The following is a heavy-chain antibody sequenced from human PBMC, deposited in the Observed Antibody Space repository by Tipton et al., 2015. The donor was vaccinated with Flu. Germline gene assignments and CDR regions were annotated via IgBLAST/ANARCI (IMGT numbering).Heavy chain of an antibody. CDR1: GFSFSSFG. J-gene: IGHJ4*02. D-gene: IGHD4-17*01. CDR3: ARDRGDYGDYLY. Sequence: SLRLSCAASGFSFSSFGIHWVRQAPGEGLEWVAVISYDGSKIYYTDSVKGRFTISRDNSKNTLYLQMNSLRPEDTAVYYCARDRGDYGDYLYWGQGTLVTVSS. CDR2: ISYDGSKI. V-gene: IGHV3-30*19.